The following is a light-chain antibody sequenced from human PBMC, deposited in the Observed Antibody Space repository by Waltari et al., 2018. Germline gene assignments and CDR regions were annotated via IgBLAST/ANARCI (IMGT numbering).Light chain of an antibody. CDR1: QSVSIY. V-gene: IGKV3-11*01. Sequence: EIVLTQSPATLSLSPGDRATLSCRASQSVSIYLAWYQQKPGQAPRLLIYDASNRATGIPARFSGSGSGTDFTLTISSLEPEDFAVYYCQQRSNWPPTFGQGTRLEIK. CDR2: DAS. CDR3: QQRSNWPPT. J-gene: IGKJ5*01.